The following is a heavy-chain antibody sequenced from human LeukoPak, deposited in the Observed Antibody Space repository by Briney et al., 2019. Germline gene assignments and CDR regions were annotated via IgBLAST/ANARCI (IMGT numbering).Heavy chain of an antibody. CDR3: ARPLWFGESYSDY. CDR2: INPNSGGT. D-gene: IGHD3-10*01. J-gene: IGHJ4*02. V-gene: IGHV1-2*02. CDR1: GYTFTGYY. Sequence: GASVKVSCKASGYTFTGYYMHWVRQAPGQGLEWMGWINPNSGGTNYAQKFQGRVTMTRDTSISTAYMELSRLRSDDTAVYYCARPLWFGESYSDYWGQGTLVTVSS.